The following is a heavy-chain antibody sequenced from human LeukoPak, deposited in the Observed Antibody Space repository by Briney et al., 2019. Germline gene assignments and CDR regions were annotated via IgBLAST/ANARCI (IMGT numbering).Heavy chain of an antibody. CDR3: ARDPRADFDYGDSEYFQH. CDR2: LIPIFGTA. CDR1: GGTFSSYA. Sequence: SVKVSCKASGGTFSSYAISWVRQAPGQGLEWMGGLIPIFGTANYAQKFQGRVTITADESTSTAYMELSSLRSEDTAVYYCARDPRADFDYGDSEYFQHWGQGTLVTVSS. D-gene: IGHD4-17*01. J-gene: IGHJ1*01. V-gene: IGHV1-69*13.